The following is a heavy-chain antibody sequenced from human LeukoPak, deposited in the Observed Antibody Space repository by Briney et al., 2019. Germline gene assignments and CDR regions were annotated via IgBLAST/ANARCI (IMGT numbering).Heavy chain of an antibody. J-gene: IGHJ4*02. CDR1: GCTFSSYA. CDR2: IIPIFGTA. Sequence: SVKVSCKASGCTFSSYAISWVRQAPGQGLEWMGGIIPIFGTANYAQKFQGRVTITADESTSTAYMELSSLRPEDTAVYYCARGAYTAMVPFDYWGQGTLVTVSS. CDR3: ARGAYTAMVPFDY. V-gene: IGHV1-69*13. D-gene: IGHD5-18*01.